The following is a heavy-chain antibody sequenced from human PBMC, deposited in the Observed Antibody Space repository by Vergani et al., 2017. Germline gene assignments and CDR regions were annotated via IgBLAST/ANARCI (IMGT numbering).Heavy chain of an antibody. CDR2: IWNHGNRD. CDR3: VRDLPYFQFWNPMVHL. Sequence: QVQLVESGGGVVQPGGSLRLSCRGSGFFFGNYGMYWVRQAPGKGLEWVAMIWNHGNRDDYADSLKGRFSISRENSKNTVYLQMTNLRGEDTAIYYCVRDLPYFQFWNPMVHLWGRATLVTVSS. CDR1: GFFFGNYG. V-gene: IGHV3-33*01. J-gene: IGHJ5*02. D-gene: IGHD3-10*01.